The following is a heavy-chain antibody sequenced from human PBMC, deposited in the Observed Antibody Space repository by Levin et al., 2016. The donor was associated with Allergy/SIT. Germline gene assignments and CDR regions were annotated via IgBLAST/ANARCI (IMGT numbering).Heavy chain of an antibody. CDR1: GFTFSSYW. Sequence: GESLKISCAASGFTFSSYWMGWVRQAPGKGLEWVANIKYDGSETYYVDSVKGRFSISRDNAKNSLHLQMNGLRGEDTAVYYCARDGLGSGRAETTWDYWGQGTLVTVAS. J-gene: IGHJ4*02. V-gene: IGHV3-7*03. CDR3: ARDGLGSGRAETTWDY. CDR2: IKYDGSET. D-gene: IGHD1-7*01.